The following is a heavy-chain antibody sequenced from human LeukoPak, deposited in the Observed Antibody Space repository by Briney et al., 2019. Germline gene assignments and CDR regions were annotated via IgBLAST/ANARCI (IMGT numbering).Heavy chain of an antibody. CDR2: ISTGGST. CDR3: ARRRTTGTTGYFDY. Sequence: KSAETLSPTCTLSRGSISTYYWSWIGQPPGRGGEWIGDISTGGSTNYNPSLKSRVTISVATSKNQFSLNLSSVTAADTAVYYCARRRTTGTTGYFDYWGQGTLVTVSS. CDR1: RGSISTYY. J-gene: IGHJ4*02. D-gene: IGHD1-1*01. V-gene: IGHV4-4*09.